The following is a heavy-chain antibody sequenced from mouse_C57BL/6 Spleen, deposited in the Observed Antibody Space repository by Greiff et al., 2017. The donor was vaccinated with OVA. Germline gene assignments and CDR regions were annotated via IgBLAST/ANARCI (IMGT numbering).Heavy chain of an antibody. CDR2: IHPNSGST. J-gene: IGHJ2*01. Sequence: QVQLQQPGAELVKPGASVKLSCKASGYTFTSSWMHWVKQRPGQGLEWIGMIHPNSGSTNYNEKFKSKATLTVDKSSSTAYMQLSSLTSEDSAVYYCARERGGYFDYWGQGTTLTVSS. V-gene: IGHV1-64*01. CDR1: GYTFTSSW. CDR3: ARERGGYFDY.